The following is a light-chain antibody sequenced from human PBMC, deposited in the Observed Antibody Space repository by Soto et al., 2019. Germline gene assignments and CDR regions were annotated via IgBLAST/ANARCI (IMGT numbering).Light chain of an antibody. V-gene: IGKV3-15*01. Sequence: EILMTQSPVTLSVSPGERATLSCRASQSVSSNLAWYQQKPGQAPRLLIYGASTRATGIPARFSGSGSGTEFTLTISSLQSEDFAVYYCQQYNNWPPLTFGGGTKVEIK. J-gene: IGKJ4*01. CDR3: QQYNNWPPLT. CDR1: QSVSSN. CDR2: GAS.